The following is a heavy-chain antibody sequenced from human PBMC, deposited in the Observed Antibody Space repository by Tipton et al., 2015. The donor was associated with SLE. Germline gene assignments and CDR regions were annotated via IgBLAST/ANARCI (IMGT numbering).Heavy chain of an antibody. CDR2: VYGGGTP. CDR3: ARGISSGWWNY. Sequence: TLSLTCSVSGDSISSNNFFWTWIRQPAGKGLEWIGRVYGGGTPDYRPSLKSRVSISVDTSKNQFSLRLTSVTAADTAVYYCARGISSGWWNYWGQGNLVTVSS. D-gene: IGHD6-19*01. J-gene: IGHJ4*02. V-gene: IGHV4-61*02. CDR1: GDSISSNNFF.